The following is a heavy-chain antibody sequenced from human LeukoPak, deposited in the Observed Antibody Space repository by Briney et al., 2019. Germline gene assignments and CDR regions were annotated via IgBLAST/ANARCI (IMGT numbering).Heavy chain of an antibody. Sequence: GGSLRLSCSASGFTLTNAWISSVRQAPGKGLELVGRIKSKTDGGTTDYAAPVKGRFSISRDDSKNTLYLQMNSLKSEDTAVYYCQGGRFWGQGTLVTVSS. CDR3: QGGRF. V-gene: IGHV3-15*01. J-gene: IGHJ4*02. CDR2: IKSKTDGGTT. CDR1: GFTLTNAW. D-gene: IGHD1-26*01.